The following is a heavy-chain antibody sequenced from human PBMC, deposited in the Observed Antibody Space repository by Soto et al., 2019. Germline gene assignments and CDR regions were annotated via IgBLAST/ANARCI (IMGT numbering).Heavy chain of an antibody. CDR1: GGSLSGYY. CDR2: INHSGST. J-gene: IGHJ3*02. V-gene: IGHV4-34*01. D-gene: IGHD3-3*02. Sequence: SXTLSLACAVYGGSLSGYYWTWIRQPPGTGLEWIGEINHSGSTNYNPSLKSRVTISVDKSKNQFSLKLSSVTAADTAVYYCARVLGNDAFDIWGQGTVVTV. CDR3: ARVLGNDAFDI.